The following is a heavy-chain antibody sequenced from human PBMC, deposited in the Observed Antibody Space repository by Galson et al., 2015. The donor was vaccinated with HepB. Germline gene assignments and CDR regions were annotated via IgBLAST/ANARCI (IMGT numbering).Heavy chain of an antibody. J-gene: IGHJ6*02. Sequence: SLRLSCAASGFTFSSYSMSWVRQAPGKGLEWVSSISSSSSYIYYADSVKGRFTISRDNAKNSPYLQMNSLRAEDTAVYYCARALSYSGYDLRGAWPDGYYYYGMDVWGQGTTVTVSS. V-gene: IGHV3-21*01. CDR2: ISSSSSYI. CDR1: GFTFSSYS. D-gene: IGHD5-12*01. CDR3: ARALSYSGYDLRGAWPDGYYYYGMDV.